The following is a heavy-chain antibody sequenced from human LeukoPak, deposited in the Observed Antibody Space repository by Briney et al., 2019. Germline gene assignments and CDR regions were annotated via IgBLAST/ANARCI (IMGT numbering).Heavy chain of an antibody. V-gene: IGHV3-23*01. D-gene: IGHD2-15*01. CDR3: AKTQGYYDA. Sequence: GSLRLSCVASGFTFSNYAMSWVRQAPGKGLELVSGIYGSDDKTVYGDAVKGRFTISRDNSKNTLYLRMNSLRADDTAVYYCAKTQGYYDAWGQGALVTVSS. CDR1: GFTFSNYA. CDR2: IYGSDDKT. J-gene: IGHJ5*02.